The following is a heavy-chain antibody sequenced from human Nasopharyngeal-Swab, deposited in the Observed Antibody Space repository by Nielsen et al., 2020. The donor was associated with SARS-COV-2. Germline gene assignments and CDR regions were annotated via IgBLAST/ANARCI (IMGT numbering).Heavy chain of an antibody. CDR2: IYYSGST. V-gene: IGHV4-39*01. CDR1: GGSISSSSYY. J-gene: IGHJ6*02. D-gene: IGHD4-17*01. Sequence: SETLSLTCTVSGGSISSSSYYWGWIRQPPGTGLEWIGSIYYSGSTYYNPSLKSRVTISVDTSKNQFSLKLSSVTAADTAVYYCARSYGDYGGDAFYYYYYGMDVWGQGTTVTVSS. CDR3: ARSYGDYGGDAFYYYYYGMDV.